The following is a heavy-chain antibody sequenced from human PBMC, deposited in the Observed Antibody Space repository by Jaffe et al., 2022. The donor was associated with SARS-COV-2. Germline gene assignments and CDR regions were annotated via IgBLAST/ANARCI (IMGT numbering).Heavy chain of an antibody. Sequence: EVQLLESGGGLVQPGGSLRLSCAASGFTFSSYAMSWVRQAPGKGLEWVSAISGSGGSTYYADSVKGRFTISRDNSKNTLYLQMNSLRAEDTAVYYCAKDHLTSVVVPAALAYWGQGTLVTVSS. CDR1: GFTFSSYA. CDR2: ISGSGGST. J-gene: IGHJ4*02. D-gene: IGHD2-2*01. V-gene: IGHV3-23*01. CDR3: AKDHLTSVVVPAALAY.